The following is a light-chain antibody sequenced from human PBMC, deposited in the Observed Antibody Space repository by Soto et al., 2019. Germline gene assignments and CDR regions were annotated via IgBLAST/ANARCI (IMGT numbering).Light chain of an antibody. J-gene: IGKJ1*01. Sequence: EIVLTQSPGTLSLSPGERATLSCRASQSVSISYLAWYQQRPGQAPRLLIYGASSRPTGIPDRFSGSGSETHFTLSISRLEPEDFAVYYCQQAGGSLRTFGQGTKVDIK. CDR3: QQAGGSLRT. CDR1: QSVSISY. V-gene: IGKV3-20*01. CDR2: GAS.